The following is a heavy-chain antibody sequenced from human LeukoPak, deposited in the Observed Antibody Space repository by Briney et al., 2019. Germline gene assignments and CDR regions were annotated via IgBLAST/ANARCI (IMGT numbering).Heavy chain of an antibody. V-gene: IGHV3-15*01. CDR1: GFTFSNAW. D-gene: IGHD2-8*01. J-gene: IGHJ4*02. CDR3: TTALAMVWGQRYFDY. Sequence: GGSLRLSCAASGFTFSNAWKSWVRQAPGKGLEWVGRIKSKTDGGTTDYAAPVKGRFTITRDDSKNTLYLQMNSLKTEDTAVYYCTTALAMVWGQRYFDYWGQGTLVTVSS. CDR2: IKSKTDGGTT.